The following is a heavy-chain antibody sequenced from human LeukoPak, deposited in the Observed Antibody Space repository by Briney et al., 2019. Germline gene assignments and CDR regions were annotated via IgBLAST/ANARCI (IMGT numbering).Heavy chain of an antibody. Sequence: SETLSLTCTVSGGSISSTGYYWGWIRQPPGEELEWIGSIYYSGNTYYNPSLKSRVTISVDTSKNRFSLNLNSVSAADTALYYCTRGAVPSGVNWFDPWGQGTLVTVSS. CDR3: TRGAVPSGVNWFDP. CDR2: IYYSGNT. CDR1: GGSISSTGYY. D-gene: IGHD1-26*01. V-gene: IGHV4-39*01. J-gene: IGHJ5*02.